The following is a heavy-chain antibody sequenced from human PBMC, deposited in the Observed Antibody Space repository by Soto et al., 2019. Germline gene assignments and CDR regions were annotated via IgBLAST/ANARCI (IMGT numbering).Heavy chain of an antibody. CDR2: ISSSGSTI. Sequence: GGSLRLSCAASGFAFSSYEMNWVRQAPGKGLEWVSYISSSGSTIYYADSVKGRFTISRDNAKNSLYLQMNSLRAEDTAVYYCARVPTTRTQGDYWGQGTLVTVSS. CDR3: ARVPTTRTQGDY. D-gene: IGHD4-4*01. J-gene: IGHJ4*02. CDR1: GFAFSSYE. V-gene: IGHV3-48*03.